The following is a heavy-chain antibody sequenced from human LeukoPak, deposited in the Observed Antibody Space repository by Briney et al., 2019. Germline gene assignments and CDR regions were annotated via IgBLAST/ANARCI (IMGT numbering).Heavy chain of an antibody. CDR1: GFTVSTNY. CDR2: LYRDGNT. CDR3: ARGGGAYCGTDCYRNFDL. V-gene: IGHV3-66*01. Sequence: GGSLRLSCAASGFTVSTNYMSWVRQAPGKGLEWVSVLYRDGNTYYADSVKGRFTISRDNSENTLSLQMNSLGGEDTAVYYCARGGGAYCGTDCYRNFDLWGQGTLVTVSS. J-gene: IGHJ4*02. D-gene: IGHD2-21*02.